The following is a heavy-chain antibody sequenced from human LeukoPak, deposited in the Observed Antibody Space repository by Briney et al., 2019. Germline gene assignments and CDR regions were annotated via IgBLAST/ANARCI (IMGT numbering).Heavy chain of an antibody. CDR2: IYYSGST. J-gene: IGHJ4*02. D-gene: IGHD2-15*01. CDR1: GGSISNYY. CDR3: ARGGYGKIMGNFDY. V-gene: IGHV4-59*01. Sequence: SETLSLTCTVSGGSISNYYWSWIRQPPGKGLEWVGYIYYSGSTNYNPSLKSRVTISVDTSKNQFSLKLSSVTAADTAVYYCARGGYGKIMGNFDYWGQGTLVTVSS.